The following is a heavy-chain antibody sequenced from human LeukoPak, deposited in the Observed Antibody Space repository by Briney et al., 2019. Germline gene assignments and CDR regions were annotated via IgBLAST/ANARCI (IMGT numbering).Heavy chain of an antibody. D-gene: IGHD6-13*01. Sequence: PSETLSLTCTVSGASISDYYWNWIRQPPGKGLEWIGYIYYSGSTNYNPSLKRRVTISVDTSKNQFSLKLSSLTAADTAVYYCARAKAAAGIDYFDYWGQGTLVTVSS. CDR3: ARAKAAAGIDYFDY. CDR1: GASISDYY. CDR2: IYYSGST. J-gene: IGHJ4*02. V-gene: IGHV4-59*13.